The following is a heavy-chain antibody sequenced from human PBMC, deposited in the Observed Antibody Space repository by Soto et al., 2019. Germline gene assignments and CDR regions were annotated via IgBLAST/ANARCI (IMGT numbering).Heavy chain of an antibody. J-gene: IGHJ6*02. CDR3: ARGWRVGAGGKFYYGSDV. D-gene: IGHD6-13*01. CDR1: GFTFSTYD. Sequence: EVQLVESGGGLVKPGGSPRLSCAASGFTFSTYDMNWVRQAPGKGLEWVSSIGGIISFINYADSVKGRFTISRDNAKNSLYLQMDSLRAEDTAVYYCARGWRVGAGGKFYYGSDVWGQGTTVTVSS. V-gene: IGHV3-21*01. CDR2: IGGIISFI.